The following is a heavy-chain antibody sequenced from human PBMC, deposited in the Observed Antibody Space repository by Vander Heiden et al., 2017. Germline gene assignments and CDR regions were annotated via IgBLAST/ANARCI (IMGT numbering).Heavy chain of an antibody. V-gene: IGHV1-69*01. CDR2: IIPIFGKA. D-gene: IGHD1-26*01. Sequence: QVQLVQSGAEVKKPGSSVKVSCMASGGTFSSHAISWGRQAPGQGLEWMGGIIPIFGKANYAQKFQGRVTITADESTSTAYMELRSLRSEDTAVYYCARRGGSGWDYYFDYWGQGTLVTVSS. J-gene: IGHJ4*02. CDR1: GGTFSSHA. CDR3: ARRGGSGWDYYFDY.